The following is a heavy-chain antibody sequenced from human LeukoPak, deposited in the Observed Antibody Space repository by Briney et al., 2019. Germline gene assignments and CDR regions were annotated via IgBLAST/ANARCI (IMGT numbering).Heavy chain of an antibody. CDR2: ISRGSGTI. CDR3: ARDSVQDSYYYYMDV. D-gene: IGHD1-1*01. Sequence: GGSLRLSCGASGFSFSSYSMNWVRQAPGRGLEWVSYISRGSGTIYYADSVKGRLTISRDNAKNSLYLQMNSLRAEDTAVYYCARDSVQDSYYYYMDVWGKGTTVTVSS. J-gene: IGHJ6*03. V-gene: IGHV3-48*01. CDR1: GFSFSSYS.